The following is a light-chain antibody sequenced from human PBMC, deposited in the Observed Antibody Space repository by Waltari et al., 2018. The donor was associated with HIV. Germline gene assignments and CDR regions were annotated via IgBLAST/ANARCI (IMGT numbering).Light chain of an antibody. Sequence: EIVLTQSPGTLSLSPGERATLYCRASQSVSDSYLVWYQQKPGQAPRLLIYGASNRATGIPDRFSGSGSGTDFTLTISRLDPEDLAVYYCQQFAGSVWTFGQGTRVEIK. J-gene: IGKJ1*01. V-gene: IGKV3-20*01. CDR1: QSVSDSY. CDR2: GAS. CDR3: QQFAGSVWT.